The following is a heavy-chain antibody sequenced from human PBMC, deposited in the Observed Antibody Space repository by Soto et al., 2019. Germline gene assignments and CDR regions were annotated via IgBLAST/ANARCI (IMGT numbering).Heavy chain of an antibody. CDR1: GFTLSSYS. CDR2: ISSSSSYI. CDR3: ARGDLYCSGGSCYSDPFDY. Sequence: GGSLRLSCAASGFTLSSYSMNWVRQAPGKGLEWVSSISSSSSYIYYADSVKGRFTISRDNAKNSLYLQMNSLRAEDTAVYYCARGDLYCSGGSCYSDPFDYWGQGTLVTVSS. D-gene: IGHD2-15*01. V-gene: IGHV3-21*01. J-gene: IGHJ4*02.